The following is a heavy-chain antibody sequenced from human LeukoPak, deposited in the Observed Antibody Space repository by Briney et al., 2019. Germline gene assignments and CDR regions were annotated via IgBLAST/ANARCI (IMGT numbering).Heavy chain of an antibody. CDR1: AFAFSSSA. CDR2: INGGANTT. CDR3: TKELHVAVAVADYYYFYMDV. J-gene: IGHJ6*03. V-gene: IGHV3-23*01. Sequence: PGRSLRLAFSAAAFAFSSSAMDWVRQSPGKGLEWLSTINGGANTTFYSDSVKGRFTISRNNSKNTLYLHMDSLRPDDTAMYYCTKELHVAVAVADYYYFYMDVWGRGTAVTVSS. D-gene: IGHD6-19*01.